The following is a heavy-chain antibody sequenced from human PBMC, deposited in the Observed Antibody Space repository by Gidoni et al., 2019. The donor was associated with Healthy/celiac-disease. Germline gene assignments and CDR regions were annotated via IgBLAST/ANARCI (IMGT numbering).Heavy chain of an antibody. J-gene: IGHJ3*02. CDR3: ARATYYYDSSGYYYEVSAFDI. CDR2: IIPLFGTA. Sequence: QVQLVQSGAEVKKPGSAVKVSCKASGGTFSSYAISWVRQAPGQGLEWMGGIIPLFGTANYAQKFQSRVTITADESTSTAYMVLSSLRSEDTAVYYCARATYYYDSSGYYYEVSAFDIWGQGTMVTVSS. D-gene: IGHD3-22*01. V-gene: IGHV1-69*01. CDR1: GGTFSSYA.